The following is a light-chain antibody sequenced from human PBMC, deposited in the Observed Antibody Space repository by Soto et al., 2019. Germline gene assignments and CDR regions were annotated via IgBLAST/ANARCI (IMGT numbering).Light chain of an antibody. CDR1: QSVSSR. J-gene: IGKJ5*01. Sequence: EIVMTQSPATLSVSPGERATLSCRASQSVSSRLAWYQRKPGQAPRLLIYDASTRATGIPARFSGSGSGTDFTLTISSLQAEDVAVYYCQQYHSDPITFGQGTRLEIK. CDR3: QQYHSDPIT. CDR2: DAS. V-gene: IGKV3-15*01.